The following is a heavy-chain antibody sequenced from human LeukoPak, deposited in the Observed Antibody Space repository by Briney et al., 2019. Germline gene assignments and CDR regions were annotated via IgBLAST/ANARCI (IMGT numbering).Heavy chain of an antibody. J-gene: IGHJ6*03. D-gene: IGHD1-26*01. V-gene: IGHV3-64*01. Sequence: GGSLILSCAASGFTFSSYAMHWVRQAPGKGLEYVSAISSNGGSTYYANSVKGRFTISRDNSKNTLYLQMGSLRAEDMAVYYCARDLAPGATEVYHYMDVWGKGTTVTVSS. CDR3: ARDLAPGATEVYHYMDV. CDR2: ISSNGGST. CDR1: GFTFSSYA.